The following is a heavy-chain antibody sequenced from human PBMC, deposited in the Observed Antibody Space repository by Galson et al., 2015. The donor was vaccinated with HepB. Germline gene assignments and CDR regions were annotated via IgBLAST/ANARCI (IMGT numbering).Heavy chain of an antibody. CDR1: GFTFSGSA. CDR3: TRTENYYYYGMDV. J-gene: IGHJ6*02. CDR2: IRSKANSYAT. Sequence: SLRLSCAASGFTFSGSAMHWVRQASGKGLEWVGRIRSKANSYATAYAASVKGRFTISRDDSKNTAYLQMNSLKTEDTAVYYCTRTENYYYYGMDVWGQGTTVTVSS. V-gene: IGHV3-73*01.